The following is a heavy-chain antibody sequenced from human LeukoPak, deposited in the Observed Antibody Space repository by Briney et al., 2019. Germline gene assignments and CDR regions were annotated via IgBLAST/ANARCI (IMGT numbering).Heavy chain of an antibody. J-gene: IGHJ1*01. CDR1: GFIFIRSW. D-gene: IGHD2-8*02. Sequence: GGSLRLSCAASGFIFIRSWMTWVRQAPGKGLEWVANTNQDGSEKYYLDSVRGRFTISRDNAKNSLYLQMNSLRGEDTAVYYCAIELVVGPAEYFQHWGQGTLVTVSA. V-gene: IGHV3-7*01. CDR3: AIELVVGPAEYFQH. CDR2: TNQDGSEK.